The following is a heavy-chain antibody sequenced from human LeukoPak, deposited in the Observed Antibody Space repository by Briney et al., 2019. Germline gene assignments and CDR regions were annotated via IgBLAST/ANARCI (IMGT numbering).Heavy chain of an antibody. CDR1: GFTFSDYW. V-gene: IGHV3-74*01. D-gene: IGHD4-17*01. Sequence: GGSLRLSCAASGFTFSDYWMHWVRQAPGKGLVWVSRINSDGSSTSYADSVKGRFTISRDNAKNTLYLQMNSRRAEDTAVYYCAREEITVTDAFDMWGHGTRVTVSS. CDR2: INSDGSST. J-gene: IGHJ3*02. CDR3: AREEITVTDAFDM.